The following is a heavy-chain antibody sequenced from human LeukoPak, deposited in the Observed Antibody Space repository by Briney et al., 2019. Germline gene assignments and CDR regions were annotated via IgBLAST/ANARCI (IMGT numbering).Heavy chain of an antibody. V-gene: IGHV3-23*01. J-gene: IGHJ6*04. CDR2: ISGSGGST. D-gene: IGHD3-10*02. Sequence: GGSLRLSCAGSGFIFTSFGMSWVRQAPGKGLEWVSCISGSGGSTYYADSVKGRFTISRDNAKNSLYLHMNSLRAEDTAVYYCAELGITMIGGVWGKGTTVTISS. CDR1: GFIFTSFG. CDR3: AELGITMIGGV.